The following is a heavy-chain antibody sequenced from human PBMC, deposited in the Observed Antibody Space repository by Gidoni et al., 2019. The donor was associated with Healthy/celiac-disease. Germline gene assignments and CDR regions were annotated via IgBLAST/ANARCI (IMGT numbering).Heavy chain of an antibody. CDR2: INHSGST. D-gene: IGHD3-3*01. CDR1: GGSFSGYY. Sequence: QVQLQQWGAGLLKPSETLSLTCAVYGGSFSGYYWSWIRQPPGKGLEWIGEINHSGSTNYNPSLKSRVTISVDTSKNQFSLKLSSVTAADTAVYYCASGGSLRLDQWFDPWGQGTLVTVSS. V-gene: IGHV4-34*01. CDR3: ASGGSLRLDQWFDP. J-gene: IGHJ5*02.